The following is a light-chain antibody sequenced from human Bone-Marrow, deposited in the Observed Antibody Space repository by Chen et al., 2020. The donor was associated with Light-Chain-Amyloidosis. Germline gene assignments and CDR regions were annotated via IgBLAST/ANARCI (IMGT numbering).Light chain of an antibody. CDR3: QQYGTSPLT. J-gene: IGKJ4*01. V-gene: IGKV3-20*01. CDR2: GSS. CDR1: QTIRSNY. Sequence: EIVFTQSPGTLSLSPGEGANLSCRASQTIRSNYLTWYQQKFGQAPRLLISGSSSRATGIPDRFTGSGSGTDFTLTINKLEPEDFAMYYCQQYGTSPLTFGGGIEVGIK.